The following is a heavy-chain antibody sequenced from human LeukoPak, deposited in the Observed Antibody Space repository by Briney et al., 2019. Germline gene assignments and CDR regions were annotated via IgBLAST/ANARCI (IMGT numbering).Heavy chain of an antibody. V-gene: IGHV4-4*07. Sequence: SETLSLTCTVSGGSISSYYWSWIRQPAGKGLEWIGRIYTSGSTNYNPSLKSRVTMSVDTSKNQFSLKLSSVTAADTAVYYCARVIDQYSSGWYVYYFDYWGQGTLVTVSS. CDR1: GGSISSYY. CDR2: IYTSGST. CDR3: ARVIDQYSSGWYVYYFDY. D-gene: IGHD6-19*01. J-gene: IGHJ4*02.